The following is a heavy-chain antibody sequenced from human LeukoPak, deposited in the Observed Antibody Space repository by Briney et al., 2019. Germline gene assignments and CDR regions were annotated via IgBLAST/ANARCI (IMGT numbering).Heavy chain of an antibody. D-gene: IGHD2-15*01. CDR1: GFTFRSHG. CDR2: IWYDGSKR. Sequence: GGSLRLSCAASGFTFRSHGMHWVRQAPGKGLEWVAVIWYDGSKRYYADSVKGRFTISRDDSKNTPYLQMNSLRDEDTAVYYCARDPASSFDYWGQGSLVTVSS. CDR3: ARDPASSFDY. J-gene: IGHJ4*02. V-gene: IGHV3-33*01.